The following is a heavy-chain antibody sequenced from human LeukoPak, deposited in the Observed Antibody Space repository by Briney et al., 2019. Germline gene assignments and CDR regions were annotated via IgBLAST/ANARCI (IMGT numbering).Heavy chain of an antibody. CDR3: ARESPPIAVAETGWFDP. Sequence: GASVKVSCKASGYTFTSYYMHWVRQAPGQGLEWMGIINPSGGSTSYAQKFQGRVTMTRDTSTSTVYMELSSLRSEDTAVYYCARESPPIAVAETGWFDPWGQGTLVSVSS. CDR2: INPSGGST. D-gene: IGHD6-19*01. V-gene: IGHV1-46*01. J-gene: IGHJ5*02. CDR1: GYTFTSYY.